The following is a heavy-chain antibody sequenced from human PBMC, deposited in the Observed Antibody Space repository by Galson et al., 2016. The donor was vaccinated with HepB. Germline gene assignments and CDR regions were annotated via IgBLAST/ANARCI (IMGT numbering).Heavy chain of an antibody. CDR1: GSTISGSW. CDR3: ARGAAL. J-gene: IGHJ4*02. Sequence: SLRLSCAVSGSTISGSWMYWVRQAPGKGLEWVANISPDGSGKNYVDTVKGRFTIPSDDARNSLYLQKDSLRAEDTAVYSWARGAALGGQGTLVTVSS. V-gene: IGHV3-7*01. CDR2: ISPDGSGK.